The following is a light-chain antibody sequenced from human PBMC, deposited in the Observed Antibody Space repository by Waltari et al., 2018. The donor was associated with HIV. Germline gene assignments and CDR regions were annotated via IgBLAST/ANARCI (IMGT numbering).Light chain of an antibody. V-gene: IGKV3-11*01. CDR2: DAS. CDR1: QSVSSY. J-gene: IGKJ4*01. CDR3: QQYFVTPFT. Sequence: EIVLTQSPATLSLSPGERATLSCRASQSVSSYLAWYQQKPGQAPRLLIYDASKRATGIPARFSGSGSGTDFTLTISSLESEDFAVYYCQQYFVTPFTFGGGTKIQIK.